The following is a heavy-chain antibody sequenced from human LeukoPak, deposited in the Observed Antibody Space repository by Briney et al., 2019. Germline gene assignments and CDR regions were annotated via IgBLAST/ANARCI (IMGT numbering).Heavy chain of an antibody. CDR2: INPSGGST. CDR3: ARGGVIAVAGSDAFDI. Sequence: EASVKVSCKASGYTFTSYYMHWVRQAPGQGLEWMGIINPSGGSTSYAQKFQGRVTMTRDTSTSTVYMELSSLRSEDTAVYYCARGGVIAVAGSDAFDIWGQGTTVTVSS. CDR1: GYTFTSYY. J-gene: IGHJ3*02. V-gene: IGHV1-46*01. D-gene: IGHD6-19*01.